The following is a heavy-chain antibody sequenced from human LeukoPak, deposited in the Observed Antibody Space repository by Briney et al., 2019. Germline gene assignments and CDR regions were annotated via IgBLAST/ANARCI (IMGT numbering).Heavy chain of an antibody. J-gene: IGHJ4*02. CDR3: ARDEAIYYDSSGYYQSRYYFDY. CDR2: IIPIFGTA. V-gene: IGHV1-69*13. D-gene: IGHD3-22*01. CDR1: GYTFTGYY. Sequence: ASVKVSCKASGYTFTGYYMHWVRQAPGQGLEWMGGIIPIFGTANYAQKFQGRVTITADESTSTAYMELSSLRSEDTAVYYCARDEAIYYDSSGYYQSRYYFDYWGQGTLVTVSS.